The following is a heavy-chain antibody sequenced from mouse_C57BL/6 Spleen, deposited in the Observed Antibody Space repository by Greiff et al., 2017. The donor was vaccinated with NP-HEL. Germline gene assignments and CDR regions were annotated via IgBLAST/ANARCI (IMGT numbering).Heavy chain of an antibody. CDR3: ARGDYYGSYYYAMDY. V-gene: IGHV1-76*01. CDR1: GYTFTDYY. CDR2: IYPGSGNT. J-gene: IGHJ4*01. Sequence: QVQLQQSGAELVRPGASVKLSCKASGYTFTDYYINWVKQRPGQGLEWIARIYPGSGNTYYNEKFKGKATLTAEKSSSPAYMQLSSLTSEDSAVYFCARGDYYGSYYYAMDYWGQGTSVTVSS. D-gene: IGHD1-1*01.